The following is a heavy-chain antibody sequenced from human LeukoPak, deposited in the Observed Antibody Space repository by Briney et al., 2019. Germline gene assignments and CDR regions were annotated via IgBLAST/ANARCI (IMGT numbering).Heavy chain of an antibody. CDR1: GGSISSSNW. J-gene: IGHJ6*03. CDR2: IYHSGST. CDR3: AREDIVVVPAPQKYYYYYMDV. V-gene: IGHV4-4*02. D-gene: IGHD2-2*01. Sequence: SETLSLTCAVSGGSISSSNWWSWVRQPPGKGLEWIGEIYHSGSTNYNPSLKSRVTISVDTSKNQFSLKLSSVTAADTAVYYCAREDIVVVPAPQKYYYYYMDVWGKGTTVTVSS.